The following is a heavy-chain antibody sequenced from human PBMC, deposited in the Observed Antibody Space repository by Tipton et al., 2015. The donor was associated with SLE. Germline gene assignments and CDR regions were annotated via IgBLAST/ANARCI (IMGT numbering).Heavy chain of an antibody. CDR1: GGSITGSSSYY. CDR3: ARGRYFDWLSTYYYSGMAV. J-gene: IGHJ6*02. V-gene: IGHV4-34*01. CDR2: INHSGST. D-gene: IGHD3-9*01. Sequence: TLSLTCAVYGGSITGSSSYYWAWIRQPPGKGLEWIGEINHSGSTNYNPSLKSRVTISADTSKNQFSLKLSSVTAADTAVYYCARGRYFDWLSTYYYSGMAVWGQGTTVTVSS.